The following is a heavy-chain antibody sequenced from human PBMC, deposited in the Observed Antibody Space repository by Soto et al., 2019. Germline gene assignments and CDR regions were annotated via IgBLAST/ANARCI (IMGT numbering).Heavy chain of an antibody. CDR2: FSATGETT. V-gene: IGHV3-23*01. Sequence: EVQLLESGGGLVQPGGSLRLSCVGSGFFFSSYTMTWVRQAPGKGLEWVSSFSATGETTYYADSVRGRFTFARDNSKNTLLLQMNSLTAKDTAMYYCAKARDQQWVRLPFDYWGQGILVIVSS. J-gene: IGHJ4*02. D-gene: IGHD6-19*01. CDR1: GFFFSSYT. CDR3: AKARDQQWVRLPFDY.